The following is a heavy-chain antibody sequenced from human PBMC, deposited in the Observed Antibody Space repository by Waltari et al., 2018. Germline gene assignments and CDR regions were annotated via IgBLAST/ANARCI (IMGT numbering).Heavy chain of an antibody. CDR1: GFTLSSYA. CDR3: ARNIGVKLQYYFDY. D-gene: IGHD3-10*01. V-gene: IGHV3-23*01. CDR2: LSGSGGST. J-gene: IGHJ4*02. Sequence: EVQLLESGGGLVQPGGSLRLSCAASGFTLSSYAMSWVRQAPGKGLEWVSALSGSGGSTYYADSVKGRFTSSRDNSKNTLFLQMNSLRAEDTAVYFCARNIGVKLQYYFDYWGQGTLVTVSS.